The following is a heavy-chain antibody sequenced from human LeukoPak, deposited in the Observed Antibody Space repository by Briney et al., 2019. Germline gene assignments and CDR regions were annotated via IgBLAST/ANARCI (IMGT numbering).Heavy chain of an antibody. J-gene: IGHJ4*02. CDR1: GASISSYF. D-gene: IGHD6-13*01. V-gene: IGHV4-59*01. CDR2: IFYSGIT. Sequence: SETLSLTCTVSGASISSYFWSSIRQPPGKGLEWIGYIFYSGITHYNPSLKSRVTMSVDTSKNQFSLKLSSVTAADTAVYFCASGPYPAAGTDHQFDYWGQGTLVTVFS. CDR3: ASGPYPAAGTDHQFDY.